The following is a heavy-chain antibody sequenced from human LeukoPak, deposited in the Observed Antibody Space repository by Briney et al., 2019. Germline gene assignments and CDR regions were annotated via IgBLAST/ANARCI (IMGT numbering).Heavy chain of an antibody. V-gene: IGHV1-18*01. CDR3: ARDRGYYYDSSGYYESLPSDY. CDR2: ISAYDGNT. Sequence: ASVKVSCKASGYTFTSYGISWVRQAPGQGLEWMGWISAYDGNTNYAQKPQGRVTMTTDTSRSTAYMELRSLRSDDTAVYYCARDRGYYYDSSGYYESLPSDYWGQGTLVTVSS. J-gene: IGHJ4*02. D-gene: IGHD3-22*01. CDR1: GYTFTSYG.